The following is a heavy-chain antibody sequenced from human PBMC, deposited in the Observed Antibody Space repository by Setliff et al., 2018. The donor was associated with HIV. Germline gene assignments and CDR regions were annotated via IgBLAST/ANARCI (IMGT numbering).Heavy chain of an antibody. CDR2: IGSKANSYAT. CDR3: ARLKSYASSPSSDY. J-gene: IGHJ4*02. D-gene: IGHD2-2*01. CDR1: GFTFSGST. V-gene: IGHV3-73*01. Sequence: SLRLSCAASGFTFSGSTIHWVRQASGKGLEWVGRIGSKANSYATAYAASVKGRFTLSRDDSKNTAYLQMNSLRTEDTALYYCARLKSYASSPSSDYWGQGTLVTVSS.